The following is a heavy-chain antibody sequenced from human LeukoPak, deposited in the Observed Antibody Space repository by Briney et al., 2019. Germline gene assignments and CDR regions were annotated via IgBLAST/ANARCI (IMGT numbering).Heavy chain of an antibody. V-gene: IGHV1-18*01. J-gene: IGHJ5*02. CDR2: ISAYNGNT. CDR3: TRGRITMVRGVICSLNWFDP. D-gene: IGHD3-10*01. Sequence: GASVKVSCKASGYTFTSYGISWVRQAPGQGLEWMGWISAYNGNTNYAQELQGRVTMTTDTSTSTAYMNLRSLRSDDTAVYYCTRGRITMVRGVICSLNWFDPWGQGTLVTVSS. CDR1: GYTFTSYG.